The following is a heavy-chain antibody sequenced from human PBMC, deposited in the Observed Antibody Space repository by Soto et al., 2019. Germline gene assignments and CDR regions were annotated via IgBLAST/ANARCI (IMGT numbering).Heavy chain of an antibody. J-gene: IGHJ6*02. D-gene: IGHD3-10*01. CDR3: TTGGTMVRGVIEDYYYGMDV. V-gene: IGHV3-15*01. CDR1: GFTFSNAW. Sequence: PGGSLRLSCAASGFTFSNAWMSWVRQAPGKGLGWVGRIKSKTDGGTTDYAAPVKGRFTISRDDSKNTLYLQMNSLKTEDTAVYYCTTGGTMVRGVIEDYYYGMDVWGQGTTVTVSS. CDR2: IKSKTDGGTT.